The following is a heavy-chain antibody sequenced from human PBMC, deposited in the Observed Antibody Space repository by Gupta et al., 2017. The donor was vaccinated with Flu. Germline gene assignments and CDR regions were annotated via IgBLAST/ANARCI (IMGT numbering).Heavy chain of an antibody. CDR3: AKGGFTYYFNY. J-gene: IGHJ4*02. V-gene: IGHV3-23*01. CDR2: ISGSGGST. D-gene: IGHD3-16*01. CDR1: GFSFRTYA. Sequence: EVQLLESGGGLVQPGGSLRLSCAASGFSFRTYALSWVRQAPGKGLEWVSAISGSGGSTNYADSAKGRFTISRDNSKKTLYLQMNSLRAEDTAVYYCAKGGFTYYFNYWGQGTLVTVSS.